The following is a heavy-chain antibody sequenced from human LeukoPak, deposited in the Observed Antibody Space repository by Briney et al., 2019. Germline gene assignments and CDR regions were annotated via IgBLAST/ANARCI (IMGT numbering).Heavy chain of an antibody. CDR2: INPNSGGT. J-gene: IGHJ3*02. CDR1: GYTFTGYY. CDR3: ATGSTGNDAFAI. V-gene: IGHV1-2*02. D-gene: IGHD3-9*01. Sequence: GASVKVSCKASGYTFTGYYMHWVRQAPGQGLEWMGWINPNSGGTNYAQKLQGRVTMTTDTSTSTAYMELRSLRSDDTAVYYCATGSTGNDAFAIWGQGTMVTVSS.